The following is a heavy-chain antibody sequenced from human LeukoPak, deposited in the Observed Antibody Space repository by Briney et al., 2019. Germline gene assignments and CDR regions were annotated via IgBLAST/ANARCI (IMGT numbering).Heavy chain of an antibody. CDR1: GFTFRRYW. D-gene: IGHD1-14*01. Sequence: GGSLRLSCEVSGFTFRRYWMHWVRQVPGKGLLWVARTNTAGTITTYADSVQGRFTMFRDNGQEKLFLQLTSLRVEDTAVYFCVREAMFERSLDRWGQGTLVTVSS. J-gene: IGHJ4*02. CDR2: TNTAGTIT. CDR3: VREAMFERSLDR. V-gene: IGHV3-74*01.